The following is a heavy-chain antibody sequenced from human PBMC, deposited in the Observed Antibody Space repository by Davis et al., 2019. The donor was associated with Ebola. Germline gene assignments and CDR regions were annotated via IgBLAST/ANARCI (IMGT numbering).Heavy chain of an antibody. CDR3: AKISSEYYYYGMDV. Sequence: PGGSLRLSCAASGFTFDDYAMHWVRQAPGKGLEWVSGISWNSGSIGYADAVKGRFTISRDNAKNSLYLQMNSLRAEDTAVYYCAKISSEYYYYGMDVWGQGTLVTVSS. CDR1: GFTFDDYA. D-gene: IGHD6-19*01. V-gene: IGHV3-9*01. J-gene: IGHJ6*02. CDR2: ISWNSGSI.